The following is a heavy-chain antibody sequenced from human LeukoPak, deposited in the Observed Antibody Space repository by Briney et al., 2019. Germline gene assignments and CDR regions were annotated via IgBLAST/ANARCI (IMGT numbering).Heavy chain of an antibody. J-gene: IGHJ4*02. V-gene: IGHV3-9*01. CDR2: ISWNGVTI. Sequence: GGSLRLSCEVSGGIFEQYGMHWVRQAPGKGLEWVAGISWNGVTINYGDSVKGRFTISRDNAKSFLYLQMNSLRPEDTALYYCVKDISGWSYFDYWGQGPRVTVSP. CDR1: GGIFEQYG. D-gene: IGHD6-19*01. CDR3: VKDISGWSYFDY.